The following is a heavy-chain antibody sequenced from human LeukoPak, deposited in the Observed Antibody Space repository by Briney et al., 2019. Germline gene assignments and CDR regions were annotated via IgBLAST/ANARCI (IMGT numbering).Heavy chain of an antibody. CDR2: IYTSGST. CDR3: ARDYYDSSGYREAFDI. CDR1: GGSISSYY. J-gene: IGHJ3*02. Sequence: SETLSLTCTVSGGSISSYYWSWIRLPAGKGLEWIGRIYTSGSTNYNPSLKSRVTMSVDTSKNQFSLKLSSVTAADTAVYYCARDYYDSSGYREAFDIWGQGTMVTVSS. V-gene: IGHV4-4*07. D-gene: IGHD3-22*01.